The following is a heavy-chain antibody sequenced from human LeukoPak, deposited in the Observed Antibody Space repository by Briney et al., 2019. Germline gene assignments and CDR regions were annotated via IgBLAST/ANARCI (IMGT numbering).Heavy chain of an antibody. CDR3: ARETSLAGFASGLGFNY. CDR2: VYGSGCT. J-gene: IGHJ4*02. CDR1: GASISGWY. Sequence: SETLSLTCTVSGASISGWYWSWIRQPPGKGLEWIGYVYGSGCTNYNPSLKSRVTMSIDTSKNHFSLKLTSVTAADTATYYCARETSLAGFASGLGFNYWGQGILVTVSS. V-gene: IGHV4-59*01. D-gene: IGHD6-19*01.